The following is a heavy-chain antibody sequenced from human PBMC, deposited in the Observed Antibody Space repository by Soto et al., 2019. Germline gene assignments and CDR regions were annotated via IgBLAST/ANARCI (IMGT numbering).Heavy chain of an antibody. CDR2: VIPIFGTA. D-gene: IGHD2-15*01. CDR1: GGTFSSYA. CDR3: AGRYCSGGSCYPRNWFDP. J-gene: IGHJ5*02. Sequence: QVQLVQSGAEVKKPGSSVKVSCKASGGTFSSYAISWVRQAPGQGLEWMGGVIPIFGTANYAQKFQGRVTSTADESTSTAYMELSSLRSEDTAVYYCAGRYCSGGSCYPRNWFDPWGQGTLVTVSS. V-gene: IGHV1-69*12.